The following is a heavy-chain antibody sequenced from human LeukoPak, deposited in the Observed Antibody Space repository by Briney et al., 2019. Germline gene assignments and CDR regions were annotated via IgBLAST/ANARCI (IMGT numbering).Heavy chain of an antibody. CDR3: AKDCELGGWGSYYN. J-gene: IGHJ3*02. CDR1: GSTVGNYA. Sequence: GGSLTLSCAASGSTVGNYARRWVRQAPGKGLEWVSFISWGGGSTYYAHSVKGRVTISRDNSKNSLYLKMNSLRTEDTALYYCAKDCELGGWGSYYNWGQGTMVTVSS. CDR2: ISWGGGST. D-gene: IGHD3-10*01. V-gene: IGHV3-43*02.